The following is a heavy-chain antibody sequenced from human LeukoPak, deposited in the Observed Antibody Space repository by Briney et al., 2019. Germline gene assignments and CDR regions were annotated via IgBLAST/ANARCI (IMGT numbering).Heavy chain of an antibody. V-gene: IGHV1-2*02. Sequence: ASVKVSCKASGYTFTTYYMHWVRQAPGQGLEWMGWINSNSGGTNYAEKFQGRVTMTRDTSISTVYMELRRLRSEDTAVYYCATVYSYDSSAYYRLDYWGQGTLVTVSS. D-gene: IGHD3-22*01. CDR2: INSNSGGT. CDR1: GYTFTTYY. CDR3: ATVYSYDSSAYYRLDY. J-gene: IGHJ4*02.